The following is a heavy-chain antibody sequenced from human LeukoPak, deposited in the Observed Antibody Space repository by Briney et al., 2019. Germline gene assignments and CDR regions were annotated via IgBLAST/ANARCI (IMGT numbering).Heavy chain of an antibody. J-gene: IGHJ4*02. D-gene: IGHD3-3*01. CDR1: GDSIGRYY. V-gene: IGHV4-59*13. CDR2: MHYSGSN. CDR3: ARGYYDFWSGYYPGYFDY. Sequence: SETLSLTCSVSGDSIGRYYWSWMRQPPGKGLEWIGHMHYSGSNNYNPPLKSRVTISVDRSKNQFTLKLSTVTAADTAVYYCARGYYDFWSGYYPGYFDYWGQGTLVTVSS.